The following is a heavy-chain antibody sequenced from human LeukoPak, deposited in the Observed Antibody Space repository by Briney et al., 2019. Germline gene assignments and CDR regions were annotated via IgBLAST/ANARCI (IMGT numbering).Heavy chain of an antibody. D-gene: IGHD6-19*01. CDR2: ISYDGNNK. J-gene: IGHJ4*02. CDR3: ARDHGSSGWYETVDY. CDR1: GFTFSTFA. Sequence: GGSLRLSCAASGFTFSTFAMHWVRQAPGNGLEGVPVISYDGNNKYYADSVKGRFTISRDNSKNTLYLQMNSLRVEDTAVYYCARDHGSSGWYETVDYWGQGTLVTVSS. V-gene: IGHV3-30-3*01.